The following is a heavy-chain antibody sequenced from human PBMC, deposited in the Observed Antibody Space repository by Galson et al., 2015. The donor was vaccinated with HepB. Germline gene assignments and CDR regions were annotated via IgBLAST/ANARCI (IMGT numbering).Heavy chain of an antibody. J-gene: IGHJ4*02. CDR1: GFTLRNYW. V-gene: IGHV3-7*01. D-gene: IGHD6-13*01. Sequence: LRLSCAASGFTLRNYWVSWVRQAPGKGLEWVANINADGSEKYYVDSVRGRFTISRDNAENSVSLQMNSLRAEDTAVYYCARARRHSTPDPHHFDYWGQGSLVTVSS. CDR2: INADGSEK. CDR3: ARARRHSTPDPHHFDY.